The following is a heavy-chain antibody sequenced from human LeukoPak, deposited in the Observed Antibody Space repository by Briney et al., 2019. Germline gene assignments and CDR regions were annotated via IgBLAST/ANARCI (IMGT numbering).Heavy chain of an antibody. CDR3: ARGGPLPFDWNYGPLNWFDP. V-gene: IGHV4-59*01. Sequence: PSETLSLTCTASGGSISSYYWSWIRQPPGKGLEWIGYIYYSGSTNYNPSLKSRVTISVDTSKNQFSLKLSSVTAADTAVYYCARGGPLPFDWNYGPLNWFDPWGQGTLVTVSS. D-gene: IGHD1-7*01. CDR1: GGSISSYY. J-gene: IGHJ5*02. CDR2: IYYSGST.